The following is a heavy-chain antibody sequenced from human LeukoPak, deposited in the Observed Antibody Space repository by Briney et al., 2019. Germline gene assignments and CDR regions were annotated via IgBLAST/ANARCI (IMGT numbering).Heavy chain of an antibody. CDR2: ISSSSYI. CDR1: GFTFSSYS. J-gene: IGHJ3*02. Sequence: GGSLRLSCAASGFTFSSYSMNWVRQAPGKGLEWVSSISSSSYIYYADSVKGRFTISRDNAKNSLYLQMNSLRAEDTAVYYCARDPPSAVPAATDAFDIWGQGTMVTVSS. CDR3: ARDPPSAVPAATDAFDI. V-gene: IGHV3-21*01. D-gene: IGHD2-2*01.